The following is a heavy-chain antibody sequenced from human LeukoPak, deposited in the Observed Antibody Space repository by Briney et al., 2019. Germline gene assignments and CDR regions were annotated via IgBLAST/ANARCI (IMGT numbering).Heavy chain of an antibody. CDR3: ARGTGRS. CDR2: IKQDGSEK. CDR1: GFTFTNYW. V-gene: IGHV3-7*01. Sequence: GGSLRLSCAASGFTFTNYWMSWVRQAPGKGLEWVANIKQDGSEKYYVDSVKGRFTISRDNAKNSLYLQMNSLRAEDAAVYYCARGTGRSWGQGTLVTVSS. J-gene: IGHJ4*02. D-gene: IGHD6-6*01.